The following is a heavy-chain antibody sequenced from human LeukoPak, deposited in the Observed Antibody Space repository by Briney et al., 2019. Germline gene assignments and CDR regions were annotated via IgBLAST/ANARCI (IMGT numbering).Heavy chain of an antibody. CDR2: ISYDGSNK. CDR1: GFTFSSYG. V-gene: IGHV3-30*03. D-gene: IGHD5-18*01. J-gene: IGHJ3*02. CDR3: ARELQLWLPGPGAFDI. Sequence: GGSLRLSCAASGFTFSSYGMHWVRQAPGKGLEWVAVISYDGSNKYYADSVKGRFTISRDNAKNSLYLQMNSLRAEDTAVYYCARELQLWLPGPGAFDIWGQGTMVTVSS.